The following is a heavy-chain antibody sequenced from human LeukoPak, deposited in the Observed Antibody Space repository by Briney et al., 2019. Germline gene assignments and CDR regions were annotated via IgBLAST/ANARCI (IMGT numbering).Heavy chain of an antibody. V-gene: IGHV4-39*07. Sequence: PSETLSLTCTVSGDSISSSNSYWGWIRQPPGKGLEWIGSIYYIGNTYYHPSLKSRVTISLHTSKNQFSLKLTSVAAADRAVYYCARESTGMSFDPWGQGTLVTVSS. CDR2: IYYIGNT. D-gene: IGHD5/OR15-5a*01. CDR1: GDSISSSNSY. J-gene: IGHJ5*02. CDR3: ARESTGMSFDP.